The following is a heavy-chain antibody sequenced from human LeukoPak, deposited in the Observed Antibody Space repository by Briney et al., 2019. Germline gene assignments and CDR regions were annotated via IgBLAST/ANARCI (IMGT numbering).Heavy chain of an antibody. Sequence: SETLSLTCTVSGGSISSSSYYWGWIRQPPGKGLEWIGSIYYSGSTNYNPSLKSRVTISVDTSKNQFSLKLSSVTAADTAVYYCARGGSDIGGDWFDPWGQGTLVTVSS. V-gene: IGHV4-39*07. CDR1: GGSISSSSYY. D-gene: IGHD2-15*01. CDR3: ARGGSDIGGDWFDP. J-gene: IGHJ5*02. CDR2: IYYSGST.